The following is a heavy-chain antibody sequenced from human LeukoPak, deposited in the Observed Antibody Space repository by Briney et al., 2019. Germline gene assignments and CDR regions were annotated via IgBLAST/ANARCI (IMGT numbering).Heavy chain of an antibody. CDR3: ARSYYSSGYYDY. D-gene: IGHD3-22*01. J-gene: IGHJ4*02. CDR1: GGSISSSNW. CDR2: IYHSGST. V-gene: IGHV4-4*02. Sequence: PSETLSLTCTVSGGSISSSNWWSWVRQPPGKGLEWIGEIYHSGSTNYNPSLKSRVTISVDKSKNQFSLKLSSVTAADTAVYYCARSYYSSGYYDYWGQGTLVTVSS.